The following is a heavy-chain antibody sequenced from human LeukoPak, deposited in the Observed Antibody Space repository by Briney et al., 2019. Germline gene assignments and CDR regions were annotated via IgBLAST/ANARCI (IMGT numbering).Heavy chain of an antibody. J-gene: IGHJ4*02. CDR1: GYIFTSYW. V-gene: IGHV5-51*01. Sequence: GESLKISCKGSGYIFTSYWIGWVRQMPGKGLEWMGMIYPGDSETRYSPSLEGQVTISADKSISTAYLQWSSLKASDSAMYYCARGGRDGHNPLEYWGQGTLVTVSS. CDR3: ARGGRDGHNPLEY. D-gene: IGHD5-24*01. CDR2: IYPGDSET.